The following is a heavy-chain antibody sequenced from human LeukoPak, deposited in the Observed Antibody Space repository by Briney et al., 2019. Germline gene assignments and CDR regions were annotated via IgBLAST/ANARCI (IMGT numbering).Heavy chain of an antibody. CDR3: ARGSGDSRG. D-gene: IGHD3-22*01. CDR1: GGSISSYY. J-gene: IGHJ4*02. CDR2: IYYSGST. Sequence: ASETLSLTCTVSGGSISSYYWSRIRQPPGKGLEWIGYIYYSGSTNYNPSLKSRVTISVDTSKNQFSLKLSSVTAADTAVYYCARGSGDSRGWGQGTLVTVSS. V-gene: IGHV4-59*01.